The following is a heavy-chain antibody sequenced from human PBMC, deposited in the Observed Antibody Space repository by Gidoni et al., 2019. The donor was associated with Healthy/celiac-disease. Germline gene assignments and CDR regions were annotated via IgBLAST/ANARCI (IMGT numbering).Heavy chain of an antibody. D-gene: IGHD6-19*01. CDR2: ISSSSSYI. CDR1: GFTFSSYS. V-gene: IGHV3-21*01. CDR3: ARGVGDTSSGTAGGFDI. J-gene: IGHJ3*02. Sequence: EVQLVESGGGLVKPGGSLRLSCAASGFTFSSYSMNWVRQAPGKGLEWVSSISSSSSYIYYADSVKGRFTISRDNAKNSLYLQMNSLRAEDTAVYYCARGVGDTSSGTAGGFDIWGQGTMVTVSS.